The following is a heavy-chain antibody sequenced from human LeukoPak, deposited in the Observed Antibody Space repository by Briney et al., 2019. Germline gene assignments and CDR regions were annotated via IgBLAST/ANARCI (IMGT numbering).Heavy chain of an antibody. D-gene: IGHD3-10*01. J-gene: IGHJ4*02. V-gene: IGHV4-31*11. Sequence: SETLSLTCAVSGGSISSGGYYWSWIRQHPGKGLEWIGYIYYSGSTYYNPSLKSRVTISVDTSKNQFSLKLSSVTAADTAVYYCARDSGYGSGNFDYWGQGTLVTVSS. CDR2: IYYSGST. CDR3: ARDSGYGSGNFDY. CDR1: GGSISSGGYY.